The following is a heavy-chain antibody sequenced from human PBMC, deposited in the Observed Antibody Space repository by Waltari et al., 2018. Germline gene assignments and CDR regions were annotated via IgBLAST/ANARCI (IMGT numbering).Heavy chain of an antibody. J-gene: IGHJ6*02. D-gene: IGHD2-15*01. CDR2: INSDGSST. CDR1: GFPFSSYW. V-gene: IGHV3-74*01. CDR3: ARDPASYYYGMDV. Sequence: EVQLVESGGGLVQPGGSLRLSCAASGFPFSSYWMHWVRQAPGKGLGWVSRINSDGSSTSYADSVKGRFTISRDNAKNTLYLQMNSLRAEDTAVYYCARDPASYYYGMDVWGQGTTVTVSS.